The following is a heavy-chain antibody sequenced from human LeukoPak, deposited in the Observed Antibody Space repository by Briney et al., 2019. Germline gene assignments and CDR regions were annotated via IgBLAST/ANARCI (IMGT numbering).Heavy chain of an antibody. CDR3: ARDVVSSSWHDDRRLDY. J-gene: IGHJ4*02. CDR2: IIPIFGTA. D-gene: IGHD6-13*01. Sequence: SVKVSCKASGGTFSSYAISWVRQAPGQGLEWMGWIIPIFGTANYAQKFQGRVTITTDESTSTAYMELSSLRSEDTAVYYCARDVVSSSWHDDRRLDYWGRGTLVTVSS. CDR1: GGTFSSYA. V-gene: IGHV1-69*05.